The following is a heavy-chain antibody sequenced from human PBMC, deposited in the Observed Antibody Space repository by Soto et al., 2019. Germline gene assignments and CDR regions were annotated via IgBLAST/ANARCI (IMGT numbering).Heavy chain of an antibody. CDR1: GFTLSHYW. Sequence: GGSLRLSCAASGFTLSHYWMNWVRQAPGKGLEWLANIKEDGSEIYYVASVKGRFTISRDNTKNSLYLQMNSLRAEDTALYYCARAGYGIPFDYWGQGXLVTVYS. CDR3: ARAGYGIPFDY. J-gene: IGHJ4*02. CDR2: IKEDGSEI. V-gene: IGHV3-7*03. D-gene: IGHD4-17*01.